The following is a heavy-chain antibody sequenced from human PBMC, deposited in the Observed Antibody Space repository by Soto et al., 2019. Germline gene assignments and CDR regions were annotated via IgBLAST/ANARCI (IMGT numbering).Heavy chain of an antibody. V-gene: IGHV4-34*01. CDR3: ARAVVVVVAATGGVTDY. J-gene: IGHJ4*02. CDR2: INHSGST. Sequence: QVQLQQWGAGLLKPSETLSLTCAVYGGSFSGYYWSWIRQPPGKGLEWIGEINHSGSTNYNPSLKSRVTISVDTSKNHFSLKLSSVTAADTAVYYCARAVVVVVAATGGVTDYWGQGTLVTVSS. D-gene: IGHD2-15*01. CDR1: GGSFSGYY.